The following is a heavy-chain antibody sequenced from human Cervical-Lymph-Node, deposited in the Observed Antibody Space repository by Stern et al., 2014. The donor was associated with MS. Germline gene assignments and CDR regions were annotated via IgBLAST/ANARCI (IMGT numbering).Heavy chain of an antibody. D-gene: IGHD2-2*01. V-gene: IGHV4-4*02. CDR2: ISYSGTT. J-gene: IGHJ4*02. Sequence: VQLVESGPGLVKPSGTLSLTCSVSGGNINTAHWRSWVRQPPGKGLEWIGHISYSGTTNYNPSSRRRLSLSLDKSKSHSSLNLSSVPAADTAVYHCARGENMASWGYYFDFWGQGALVTVSP. CDR3: ARGENMASWGYYFDF. CDR1: GGNINTAHW.